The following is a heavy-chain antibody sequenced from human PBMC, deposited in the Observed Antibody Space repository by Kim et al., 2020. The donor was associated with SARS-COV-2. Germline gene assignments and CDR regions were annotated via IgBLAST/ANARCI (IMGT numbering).Heavy chain of an antibody. Sequence: NDYAVSVKSRITLNPDTSKNQFSLQLNSVTPEDTAVYYCARDGGWQTFDYWGQGTLVTVSS. V-gene: IGHV6-1*01. CDR2: N. D-gene: IGHD6-19*01. J-gene: IGHJ4*02. CDR3: ARDGGWQTFDY.